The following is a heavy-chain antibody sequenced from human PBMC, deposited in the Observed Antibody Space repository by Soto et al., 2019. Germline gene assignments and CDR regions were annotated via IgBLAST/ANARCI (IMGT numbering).Heavy chain of an antibody. D-gene: IGHD2-15*01. CDR2: ISYDGSNK. Sequence: QVPLVESGGGVVQPGRSLRLSCAASGFTFSSYGMHWVRQAPGKGLEWVAVISYDGSNKYYADSVKGRFTISRDNSKNTLYLQMNSLRAEDTAVYYCAKEGYCRGGSCYSPLGYWGQGTLVTVSS. V-gene: IGHV3-30*18. CDR1: GFTFSSYG. CDR3: AKEGYCRGGSCYSPLGY. J-gene: IGHJ4*02.